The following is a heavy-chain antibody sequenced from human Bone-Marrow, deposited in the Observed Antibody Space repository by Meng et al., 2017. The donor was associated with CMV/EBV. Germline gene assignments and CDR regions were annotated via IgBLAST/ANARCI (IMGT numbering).Heavy chain of an antibody. CDR3: ARDIAARHPEGYYYYGMDV. Sequence: GESLKISCAASGFTFSSYGMHWVRQAPGKGLEWVAFIWFDGSIQYYADSVKGRFTISRDNSKNTLFLQMNSLRAEDTAVYYCARDIAARHPEGYYYYGMDVWGQGTTVTVSS. V-gene: IGHV3-30*02. D-gene: IGHD6-6*01. J-gene: IGHJ6*02. CDR1: GFTFSSYG. CDR2: IWFDGSIQ.